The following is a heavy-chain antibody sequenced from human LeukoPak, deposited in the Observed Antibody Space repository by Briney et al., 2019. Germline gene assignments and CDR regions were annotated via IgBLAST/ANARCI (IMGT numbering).Heavy chain of an antibody. CDR2: IYYSGST. V-gene: IGHV4-39*07. J-gene: IGHJ4*02. CDR3: ARGFSSGWLARYSGSYYNFDY. D-gene: IGHD1-26*01. CDR1: GGSISSSSYY. Sequence: SETLSLTCTVSGGSISSSSYYWGWIRQPPGKGLEWIGSIYYSGSTYYNPSLKSRVTISVNTSKNQFSLKLSSVTAADTAVYYCARGFSSGWLARYSGSYYNFDYWGQGTLVTVSS.